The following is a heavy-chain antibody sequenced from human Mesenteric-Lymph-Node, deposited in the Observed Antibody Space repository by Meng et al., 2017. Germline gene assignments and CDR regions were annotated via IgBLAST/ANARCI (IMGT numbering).Heavy chain of an antibody. D-gene: IGHD2-15*01. CDR2: INPNSGGT. Sequence: ASVKVSCKASGYTFTGYYMHWVRQAPGQGLEWMGWINPNSGGTNYAQKFQGRVTMTRDTSISTAYMELSSLRSEDTAVYYCARGGYCSGGSCYYDYYYGMDVWGQGTTVTVSS. CDR3: ARGGYCSGGSCYYDYYYGMDV. CDR1: GYTFTGYY. J-gene: IGHJ6*02. V-gene: IGHV1-2*02.